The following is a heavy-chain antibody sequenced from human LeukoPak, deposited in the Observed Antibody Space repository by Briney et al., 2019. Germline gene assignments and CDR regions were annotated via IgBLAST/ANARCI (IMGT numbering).Heavy chain of an antibody. V-gene: IGHV3-30*18. CDR2: ISYDGSNK. CDR1: GFTFSSYG. CDR3: AKAWDTAYYMGV. D-gene: IGHD5-18*01. Sequence: HPGGSLRLSCAASGFTFSSYGMHWVRQAPGKGLEWVAVISYDGSNKYYADSVKGRFTISRDNSKNTLYLQMNSLRAEDTAVYYCAKAWDTAYYMGVWGKGTTVTVSS. J-gene: IGHJ6*03.